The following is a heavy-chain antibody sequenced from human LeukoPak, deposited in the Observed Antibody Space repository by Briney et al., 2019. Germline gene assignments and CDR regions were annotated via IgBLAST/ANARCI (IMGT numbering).Heavy chain of an antibody. Sequence: GGSLRLSCAISGFTSTTAWMTWVRQAPGKGLEWVADIRQDGSDKYYVDSVKGRFIISRDNAKNTLYLQMNSLRAEDTAVYYCAKGADDSSGYWLDYWGQGTLVTVSS. J-gene: IGHJ4*02. CDR1: GFTSTTAW. CDR2: IRQDGSDK. CDR3: AKGADDSSGYWLDY. D-gene: IGHD3-22*01. V-gene: IGHV3-7*03.